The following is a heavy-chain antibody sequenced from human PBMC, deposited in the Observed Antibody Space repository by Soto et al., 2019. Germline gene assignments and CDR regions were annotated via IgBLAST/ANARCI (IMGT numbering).Heavy chain of an antibody. CDR1: GFSFNSYA. J-gene: IGHJ1*01. D-gene: IGHD4-17*01. CDR2: ISGSGEHT. Sequence: GGSLRLSCSASGFSFNSYAMSWVRQAPGKGPEWVAGISGSGEHTHYADSVKGRYTISRDNSKNTLSLQMNSLRAEDSAIYYCAKDRGMTTVTFDAFQSRGQGTLVTVSS. CDR3: AKDRGMTTVTFDAFQS. V-gene: IGHV3-23*01.